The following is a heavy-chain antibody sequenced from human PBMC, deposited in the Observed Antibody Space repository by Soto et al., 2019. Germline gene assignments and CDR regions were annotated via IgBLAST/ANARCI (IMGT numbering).Heavy chain of an antibody. CDR3: AKATRALRFLEWTPFDY. J-gene: IGHJ4*02. Sequence: EVQLLESGGGLVQPGGSLRLSCAASGFTFSSYAMSWVRQAPGKGLEWVSAISGSGGSTYYADSVKGRFTISRDNSKNTLYLQMNSLRAEDTAVYYCAKATRALRFLEWTPFDYWGQGTLVTVSS. V-gene: IGHV3-23*01. D-gene: IGHD3-3*01. CDR1: GFTFSSYA. CDR2: ISGSGGST.